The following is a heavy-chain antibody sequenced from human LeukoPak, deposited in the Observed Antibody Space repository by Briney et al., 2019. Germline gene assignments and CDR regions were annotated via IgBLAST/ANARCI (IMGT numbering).Heavy chain of an antibody. V-gene: IGHV4-31*03. Sequence: PSQTLSLTCTVSSGSISSGGYYWSWTRQHPGKGLEWIGYIYYSGSTYYNPSLKSRVTTSVDTSKNQFSLKLSSVTAADTAVYYCARESTQTWWYFDLWGRGTLVTVSS. CDR1: SGSISSGGYY. CDR2: IYYSGST. J-gene: IGHJ2*01. CDR3: ARESTQTWWYFDL.